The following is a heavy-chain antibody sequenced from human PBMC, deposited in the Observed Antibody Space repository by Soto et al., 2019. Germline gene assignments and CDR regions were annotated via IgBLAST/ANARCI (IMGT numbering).Heavy chain of an antibody. D-gene: IGHD1-26*01. CDR1: GYTFTSYA. V-gene: IGHV1-3*01. CDR2: INAGNGNK. CDR3: SASTAYMELSSLRSEDTAVYYCARDLYGTMVRGRLAMDV. Sequence: QVQLVQSGAEVKKPGASVKVSCKASGYTFTSYAMHWVRQAPGQRLEWMGWINAGNGNKKYSQKFQGRVTITRDKRGHGNTKYSQKFQGRVTITRDTSASTAYMELSSLRSEDTAVYYCARDLYGTMVRGRLAMDVWGQGTTVTVSS. J-gene: IGHJ6*02.